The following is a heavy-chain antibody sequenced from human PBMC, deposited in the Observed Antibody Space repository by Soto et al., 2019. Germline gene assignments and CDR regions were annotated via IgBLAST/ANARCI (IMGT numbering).Heavy chain of an antibody. D-gene: IGHD3-22*01. V-gene: IGHV1-69*06. Sequence: SVKVSCKASRGTFSSYAISWVRQAPGQGLEWMGGIIPIFGTANYAQKFQGRVTITADKSTSTAYMELSSLRSEDTAVYYCARKGRYYYDSSGYYPLDYWGQGTLVTVSS. CDR3: ARKGRYYYDSSGYYPLDY. CDR1: RGTFSSYA. CDR2: IIPIFGTA. J-gene: IGHJ4*02.